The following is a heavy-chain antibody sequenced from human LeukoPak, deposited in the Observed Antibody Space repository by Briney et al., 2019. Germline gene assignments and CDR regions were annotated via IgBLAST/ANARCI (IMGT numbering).Heavy chain of an antibody. Sequence: PSQTLSLTCTVSGGSTSSGSYYWSWIRQPAGKGLEWIGRIYTSGSTNYNPSLKSRVTISVDTSKNQFSLKLSSVTAADTAVYYCARAHDSYYYYYMDVWGKGTTVTVSS. J-gene: IGHJ6*03. CDR2: IYTSGST. D-gene: IGHD3-16*01. CDR3: ARAHDSYYYYYMDV. V-gene: IGHV4-61*02. CDR1: GGSTSSGSYY.